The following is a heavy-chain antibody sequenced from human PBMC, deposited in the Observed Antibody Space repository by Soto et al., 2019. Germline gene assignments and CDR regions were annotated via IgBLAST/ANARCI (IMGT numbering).Heavy chain of an antibody. CDR2: ISGSGGSI. V-gene: IGHV3-23*01. D-gene: IGHD6-13*01. J-gene: IGHJ6*02. Sequence: PGGSLRLSCAASGFTFSEYGMSWVRQAPGKGLEWVSGISGSGGSIYYADSVKGRFTISRDNSKNTLYLQMNSLRAEDTAVYYCAKDPPSERMQPDYGMDVWGQGTTVTVSS. CDR1: GFTFSEYG. CDR3: AKDPPSERMQPDYGMDV.